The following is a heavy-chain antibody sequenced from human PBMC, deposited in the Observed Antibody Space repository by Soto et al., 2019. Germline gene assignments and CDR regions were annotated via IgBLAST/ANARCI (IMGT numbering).Heavy chain of an antibody. Sequence: SLRLSCAASGFTFSSYSMNWVRQAPGKGLEWVSYISSSSSTIYYADSVKGRFTISRDNAKNSLYLQMNSLRAEDTAVYYCAREWELDYWGQGTLVTVSS. CDR3: AREWELDY. CDR2: ISSSSSTI. CDR1: GFTFSSYS. D-gene: IGHD1-7*01. J-gene: IGHJ4*02. V-gene: IGHV3-48*01.